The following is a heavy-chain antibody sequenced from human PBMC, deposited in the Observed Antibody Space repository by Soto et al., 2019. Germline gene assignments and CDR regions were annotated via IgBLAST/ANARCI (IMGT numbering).Heavy chain of an antibody. CDR1: GGTFSSYA. D-gene: IGHD3-10*01. CDR2: IIPIFGTA. CDR3: ARAPYGSGRPPDY. J-gene: IGHJ4*02. V-gene: IGHV1-69*13. Sequence: GASVKVSCKASGGTFSSYAISWVRQSPGQGLEWMGGIIPIFGTANYAQKFQGRVTITADESTSTAYMELSSLRSEDTAVYYCARAPYGSGRPPDYWGQGTLVTVSS.